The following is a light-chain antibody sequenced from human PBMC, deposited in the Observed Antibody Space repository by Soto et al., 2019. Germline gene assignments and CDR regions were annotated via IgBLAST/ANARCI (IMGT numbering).Light chain of an antibody. Sequence: QSALTQPPSVSGAPGQRVTISCTGGSSDIGADSDVHWYQQLPGTAPRLLIYGDSNRPSGVPARFSGSKSGSSASLAITGLQAEDEADYYCQSYDSRLSGHVVFGGGTKVTVL. CDR1: SSDIGADSD. J-gene: IGLJ2*01. CDR2: GDS. CDR3: QSYDSRLSGHVV. V-gene: IGLV1-40*01.